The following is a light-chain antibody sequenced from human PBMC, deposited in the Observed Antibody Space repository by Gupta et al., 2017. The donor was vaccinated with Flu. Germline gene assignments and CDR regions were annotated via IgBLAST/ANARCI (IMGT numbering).Light chain of an antibody. CDR3: QQSDRTPWT. Sequence: DIQMTQSPSSLSASVGDRVTITCRSSQYISTYLNWYLQKPGKAPKLLMYAASSLQSGVPSRFSGSGSGTDFTLSINRLQTEDFGNYYCQQSDRTPWTFGQGTKVEVK. CDR1: QYISTY. CDR2: AAS. V-gene: IGKV1-39*01. J-gene: IGKJ1*01.